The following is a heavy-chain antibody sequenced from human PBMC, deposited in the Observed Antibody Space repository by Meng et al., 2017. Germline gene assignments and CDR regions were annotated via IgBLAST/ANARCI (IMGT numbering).Heavy chain of an antibody. CDR3: ARMSLVVGATYDGYYYYYGMDV. CDR2: INHSGST. Sequence: SETLSLTCAVYGGSFSGYYWSWIRQPPGKGLEWIWEINHSGSTNYNPSLKSRVTISVDTSKNQFSLKLSSVTAADTAVYYCARMSLVVGATYDGYYYYYGMDVWGQGTAVTVSS. CDR1: GGSFSGYY. D-gene: IGHD1-26*01. J-gene: IGHJ6*02. V-gene: IGHV4-34*01.